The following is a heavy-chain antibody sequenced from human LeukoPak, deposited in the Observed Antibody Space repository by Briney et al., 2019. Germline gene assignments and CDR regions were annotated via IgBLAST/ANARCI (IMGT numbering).Heavy chain of an antibody. Sequence: PGGSLRLSCAASGFTFSSYAMSWVRQAPGKGLEWVSNISGSGGRTHYADSVKGRFTISRDNSKNTLYLQMNSLRVEDTAVYYCAKVLLEWELYYPFDYWGQGTLVTVSS. CDR2: ISGSGGRT. V-gene: IGHV3-23*01. J-gene: IGHJ4*02. CDR1: GFTFSSYA. D-gene: IGHD1-26*01. CDR3: AKVLLEWELYYPFDY.